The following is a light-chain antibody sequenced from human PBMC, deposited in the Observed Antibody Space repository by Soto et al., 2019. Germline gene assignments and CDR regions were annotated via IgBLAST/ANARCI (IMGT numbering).Light chain of an antibody. V-gene: IGKV3-20*01. CDR2: GAS. CDR1: QSVNSNY. Sequence: EIVLTQSPGTLSLSPGERATLSCRASQSVNSNYLAWYQQKPGQAPRLLIYGASSRATGIPDRFSASGSGTDFTLTISRLVPEDIAVYYCQQYHSSPGTFGQGTKVEIK. J-gene: IGKJ1*01. CDR3: QQYHSSPGT.